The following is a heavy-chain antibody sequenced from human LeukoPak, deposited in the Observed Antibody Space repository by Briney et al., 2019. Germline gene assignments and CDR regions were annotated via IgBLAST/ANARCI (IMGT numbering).Heavy chain of an antibody. CDR2: IYTSGST. J-gene: IGHJ4*02. CDR3: ARGFGSCGYYDY. V-gene: IGHV4-4*07. CDR1: VGSISSYY. D-gene: IGHD3-22*01. Sequence: PSETLSLTFSVSVGSISSYYWTWIRQPAGKGLDWIGRIYTSGSTTYTPSLKGRVTMLVDTSKNQSSLKLSSVPAADTAVYYCARGFGSCGYYDYWGQGTLVTVSS.